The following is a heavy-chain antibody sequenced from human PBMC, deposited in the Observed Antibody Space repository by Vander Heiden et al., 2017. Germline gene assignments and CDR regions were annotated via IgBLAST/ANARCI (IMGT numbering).Heavy chain of an antibody. CDR2: ISSSDIYI. CDR1: GFTFSRDS. J-gene: IGHJ5*02. Sequence: EVQLVESGGGLVKPGGSLRLSCAASGFTFSRDSMNWVRQAPGKGLEWVSSISSSDIYIYYADSVKGRFTISRDNAKNSLYLQMNSLRAEDTAVYYCAREGSTRDNWFDPWGQGTLVTVSS. V-gene: IGHV3-21*01. CDR3: AREGSTRDNWFDP. D-gene: IGHD2-2*01.